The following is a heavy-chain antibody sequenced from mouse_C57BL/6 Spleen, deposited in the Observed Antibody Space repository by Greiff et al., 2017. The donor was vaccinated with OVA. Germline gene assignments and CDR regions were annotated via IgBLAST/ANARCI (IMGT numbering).Heavy chain of an antibody. V-gene: IGHV14-4*01. D-gene: IGHD1-1*01. CDR2: IDPENGDT. J-gene: IGHJ2*01. CDR1: GFNIKDDY. Sequence: VQLQQSGAELVRPGASVKLSCTASGFNIKDDYMHWVKQRPEQGLEWIGWIDPENGDTEYASKFQGKATITADTSSNTAYLQLSSLTSEDTAVYYCTTRGSPHFDYWGQGTTLTVSS. CDR3: TTRGSPHFDY.